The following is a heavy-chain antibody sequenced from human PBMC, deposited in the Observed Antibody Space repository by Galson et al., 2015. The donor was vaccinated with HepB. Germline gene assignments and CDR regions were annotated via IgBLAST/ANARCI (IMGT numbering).Heavy chain of an antibody. CDR1: GFTFSSYD. CDR2: ISSSGSTI. CDR3: ARGLYSWNTGDY. V-gene: IGHV3-48*03. J-gene: IGHJ4*02. Sequence: SLRLSCAASGFTFSSYDMNWVRQAPGKGLEWVSYISSSGSTIYYADSVKGRFTISRDNAKNSLYLQMNSLRAEDTAVYYCARGLYSWNTGDYWGQGTLVTVSS. D-gene: IGHD1/OR15-1a*01.